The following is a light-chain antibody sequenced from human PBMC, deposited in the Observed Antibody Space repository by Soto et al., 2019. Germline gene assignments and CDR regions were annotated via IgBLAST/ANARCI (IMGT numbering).Light chain of an antibody. Sequence: QSALTQPASVSGSPGQSITISCTGTSSDVGGYNYVSWYQQHPGKAPKLMIFEVSNRPSGVYIRFSGSKSGNTASLTISGLQAEDEADYYCSSYTSSSTRVFGTGTKLTVL. CDR2: EVS. J-gene: IGLJ1*01. CDR3: SSYTSSSTRV. V-gene: IGLV2-14*01. CDR1: SSDVGGYNY.